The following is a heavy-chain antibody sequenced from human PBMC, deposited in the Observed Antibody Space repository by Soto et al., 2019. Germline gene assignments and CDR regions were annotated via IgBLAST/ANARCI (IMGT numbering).Heavy chain of an antibody. V-gene: IGHV4-39*01. CDR1: GGSISNGDYY. CDR3: ARLWHDSSGYYYSFDQ. CDR2: IYYSGST. J-gene: IGHJ4*02. Sequence: XVTLCLTCTVSGGSISNGDYYWGWIRQPPGKGLEWIGSIYYSGSTFYNPSLKSRVTMSVDTSKNQFSLRLNSVTAADTSLYYCARLWHDSSGYYYSFDQWGQGTLVTVSS. D-gene: IGHD3-22*01.